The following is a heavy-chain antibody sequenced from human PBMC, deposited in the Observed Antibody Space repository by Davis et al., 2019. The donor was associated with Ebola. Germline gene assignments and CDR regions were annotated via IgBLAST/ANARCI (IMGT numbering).Heavy chain of an antibody. D-gene: IGHD3-22*01. CDR3: ARGGESITMIVVVSSFDY. CDR1: GFTFSSYG. CDR2: IWYDGSNK. J-gene: IGHJ4*02. Sequence: GGSLRLSCAASGFTFSSYGMHWVRQAPGKGLEWVAVIWYDGSNKYYADSVKGRFTISRDNSKNTLYLQMNSLRAEDTAVYYCARGGESITMIVVVSSFDYWGQGTLVTVSS. V-gene: IGHV3-33*01.